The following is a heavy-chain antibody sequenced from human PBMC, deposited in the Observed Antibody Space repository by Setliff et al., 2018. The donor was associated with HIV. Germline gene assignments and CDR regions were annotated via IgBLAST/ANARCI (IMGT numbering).Heavy chain of an antibody. V-gene: IGHV1-46*01. D-gene: IGHD3-3*01. CDR1: GYTFTIYY. J-gene: IGHJ6*03. CDR3: ARGGRFSAPGREMWYYYYYMDV. CDR2: INPNSGST. Sequence: ASVKVSCKASGYTFTIYYMHWVRQAPGQGLEWIGIINPNSGSTSYAQNFQGRVTMTRDTSTSTVYMELSGLRSEDTAVYYCARGGRFSAPGREMWYYYYYMDVWGKGTTVTVSS.